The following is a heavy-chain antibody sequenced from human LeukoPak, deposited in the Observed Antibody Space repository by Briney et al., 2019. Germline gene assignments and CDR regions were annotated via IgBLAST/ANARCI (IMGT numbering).Heavy chain of an antibody. V-gene: IGHV1-8*01. CDR2: MNPNSGNT. Sequence: GASVKVSCKASGYTFTSYDINWVRQATGQGLEWMGWMNPNSGNTGYAQKFQGRVTMTRNTSISTAYMELSSLRSEDTAVYYCARSHYRLRCFDYWGQGTLVTVSS. J-gene: IGHJ4*02. CDR3: ARSHYRLRCFDY. CDR1: GYTFTSYD. D-gene: IGHD3-10*01.